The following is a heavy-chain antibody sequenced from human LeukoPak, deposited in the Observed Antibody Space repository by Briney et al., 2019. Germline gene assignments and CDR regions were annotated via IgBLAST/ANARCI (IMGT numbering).Heavy chain of an antibody. Sequence: GASVKVSCKASGYTFTGYYMHWVRQAPGQGLEWMGGIIPIFGTANYAQKFQGRVTITADESTSTAYMELSSLRSEDTAVYYCARGGITMVRGVPYYYMDVWGKGTTVTISS. J-gene: IGHJ6*03. CDR2: IIPIFGTA. CDR3: ARGGITMVRGVPYYYMDV. V-gene: IGHV1-69*13. D-gene: IGHD3-10*01. CDR1: GYTFTGYY.